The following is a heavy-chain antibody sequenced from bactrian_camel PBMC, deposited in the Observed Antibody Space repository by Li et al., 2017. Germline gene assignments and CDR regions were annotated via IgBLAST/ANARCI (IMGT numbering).Heavy chain of an antibody. CDR3: AATVWMEWPCRGASMNQNDYNY. J-gene: IGHJ4*01. Sequence: HVQLVESGGGSVQGGGSLRLSCLYNHRGNCMGWFRQAPGKEREGVAAINDDGSTDYTDSTEGRFTISRDNAKNTLYLQMDSLKPEDTAMYYCAATVWMEWPCRGASMNQNDYNYWGQGTQVTVS. CDR2: INDDGST. V-gene: IGHV3S53*01. CDR1: NHRGNC. D-gene: IGHD6*01.